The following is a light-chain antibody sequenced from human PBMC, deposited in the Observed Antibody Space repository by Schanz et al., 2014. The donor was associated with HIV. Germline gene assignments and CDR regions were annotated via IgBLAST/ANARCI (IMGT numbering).Light chain of an antibody. CDR2: EVS. CDR3: SSYTSSSTNV. CDR1: SNDVGISNL. Sequence: QSALTQPASVSGSPGQSITISCTGTSNDVGISNLVSWYQQHPGKAPKLTIYEVSKRPSGVSNRFSGSKSGNTASLTISGLQAEDEADYYCSSYTSSSTNVFGTGTKLTVL. V-gene: IGLV2-14*02. J-gene: IGLJ1*01.